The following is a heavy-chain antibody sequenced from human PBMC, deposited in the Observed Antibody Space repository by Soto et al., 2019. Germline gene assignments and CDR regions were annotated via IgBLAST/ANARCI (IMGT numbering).Heavy chain of an antibody. Sequence: GESLKISCKGSGYSFTSYWISWVRQMPGKGLEWMGKIDPSDSYTNYSPSFRGHVTISADKSITTAYLQWSSLKASDTAMYYCARTFTSYSSGPGYWGQGTLVTVSS. CDR3: ARTFTSYSSGPGY. J-gene: IGHJ4*02. D-gene: IGHD6-19*01. V-gene: IGHV5-10-1*01. CDR1: GYSFTSYW. CDR2: IDPSDSYT.